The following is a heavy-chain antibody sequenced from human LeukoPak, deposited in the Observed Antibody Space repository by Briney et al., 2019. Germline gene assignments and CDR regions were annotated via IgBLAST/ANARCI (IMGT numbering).Heavy chain of an antibody. J-gene: IGHJ6*02. Sequence: KASETLSLTCVVSGASISSSDWWSWVRQSPGKGLEWIGEIYYTGSRNYNPSLKSRVAVSVDTSKNQFSLELTSVTAADTAEYYCARAVHPQRVPVKDAYGLDVWGQGTTVTVSS. CDR2: IYYTGSR. CDR3: ARAVHPQRVPVKDAYGLDV. V-gene: IGHV4-4*02. CDR1: GASISSSDW. D-gene: IGHD2-8*02.